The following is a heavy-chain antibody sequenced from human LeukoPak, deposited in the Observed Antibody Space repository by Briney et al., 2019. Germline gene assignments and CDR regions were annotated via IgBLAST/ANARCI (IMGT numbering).Heavy chain of an antibody. J-gene: IGHJ4*02. CDR2: INHSGST. CDR3: AGKLRKFDY. CDR1: GGSFSGYY. V-gene: IGHV4-34*01. Sequence: SETLSLTCAVYGGSFSGYYWSWIRQPPGKGLEWIGEINHSGSTNYNPSLKSRVTISVDTSKNQFSLKLSSVTAADTAVYYCAGKLRKFDYWGQGTLVTVSS. D-gene: IGHD1-7*01.